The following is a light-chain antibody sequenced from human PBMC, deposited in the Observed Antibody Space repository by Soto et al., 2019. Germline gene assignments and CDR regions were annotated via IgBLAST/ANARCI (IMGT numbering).Light chain of an antibody. Sequence: EIVLTQSPGTLSLSPGVRATLSCRASQSVSSSYLAWYQQRPGQPPSLLIYGASNRATGIPDRFSGSGSGTDFTLTISRLEPEDFAVYYCHQYGSSPTFGGGTRVEIK. CDR3: HQYGSSPT. V-gene: IGKV3-20*01. CDR2: GAS. J-gene: IGKJ4*01. CDR1: QSVSSSY.